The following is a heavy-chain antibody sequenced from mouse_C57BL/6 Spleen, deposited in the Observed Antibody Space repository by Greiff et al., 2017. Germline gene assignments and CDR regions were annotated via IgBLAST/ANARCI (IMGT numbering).Heavy chain of an antibody. CDR1: GYTFTSYW. J-gene: IGHJ1*03. CDR2: IAPSDSYT. Sequence: QVQLQQSGAELVRPGTSVKLSCKASGYTFTSYWMHWVKQRPGQGLEWIGVIAPSDSYTNYNQKFKGKATLTVDTSSSTAYMQLSSLTSEDSAVYYCASDTTVVATRYFDVWGTGTTVTVSS. V-gene: IGHV1-59*01. D-gene: IGHD1-1*01. CDR3: ASDTTVVATRYFDV.